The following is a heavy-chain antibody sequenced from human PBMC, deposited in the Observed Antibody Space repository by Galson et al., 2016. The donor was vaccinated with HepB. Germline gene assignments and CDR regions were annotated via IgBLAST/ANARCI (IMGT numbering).Heavy chain of an antibody. D-gene: IGHD2-2*01. CDR2: ISASGGYI. J-gene: IGHJ4*02. CDR3: AKDTACTSTSCPGFFDY. V-gene: IGHV3-23*01. CDR1: GFTFSSYA. Sequence: SLRLSCAASGFTFSSYAMSWVRQAPGKGLEWVSFISASGGYIRYADSVKGRFTISRDTSKNTLFLQMNSLRPEDTAVYFGAKDTACTSTSCPGFFDYWGQGTLVTVSS.